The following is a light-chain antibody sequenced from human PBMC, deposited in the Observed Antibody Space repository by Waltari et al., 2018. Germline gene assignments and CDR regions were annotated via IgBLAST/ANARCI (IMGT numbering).Light chain of an antibody. CDR1: SLRRYY. J-gene: IGLJ3*02. Sequence: SSELTQDPAVSVALGQTVRITCQGDSLRRYYASWYQQRPGQAPRLVLYGKDNRPSGIPDRFSGSTSGDTASLTITGAQAEEEADYYCHSRDTISTRVFGGGTRLTV. CDR3: HSRDTISTRV. V-gene: IGLV3-19*01. CDR2: GKD.